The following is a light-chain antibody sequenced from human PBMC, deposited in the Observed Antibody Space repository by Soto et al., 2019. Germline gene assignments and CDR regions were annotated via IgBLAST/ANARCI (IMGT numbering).Light chain of an antibody. V-gene: IGKV1-5*01. Sequence: DIQMTQSPSSLSASVGDRVTITCRASQSISNWLAWYQQKPGEAPKLLIYDASTLESGVPSRFSGGGFGTDFTLTISSLQPDYFATYYCQQYSSYSTFGQGTKVEMK. CDR1: QSISNW. J-gene: IGKJ1*01. CDR2: DAS. CDR3: QQYSSYST.